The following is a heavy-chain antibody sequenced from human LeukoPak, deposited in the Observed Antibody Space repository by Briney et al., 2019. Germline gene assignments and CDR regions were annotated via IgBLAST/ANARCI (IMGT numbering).Heavy chain of an antibody. V-gene: IGHV1-69*04. CDR2: IIPILGIA. CDR1: GGTFSSYA. CDR3: ARWSSRYGDYVA. J-gene: IGHJ5*02. Sequence: ASVKVSCKASGGTFSSYAISWVRQAPGQGLEWMGRIIPILGIANYAQKFQGRVTITADKSTSTAYMELSSLRSEDTAVYYCARWSSRYGDYVAWGQGTLVTVSS. D-gene: IGHD4-17*01.